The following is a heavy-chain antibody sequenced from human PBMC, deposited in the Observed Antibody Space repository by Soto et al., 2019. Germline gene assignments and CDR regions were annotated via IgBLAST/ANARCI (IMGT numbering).Heavy chain of an antibody. CDR2: IYYSGST. Sequence: PSETLSLTCTVSGGSISSYYWSWIRQPPGKGLEWIGYIYYSGSTNYNPSLKSRVTISVDTSKNQFSLKLSSVTAADTAVYYCARHPYSSSSGAVETAFDPWGQGTLVTVSS. V-gene: IGHV4-59*08. CDR3: ARHPYSSSSGAVETAFDP. J-gene: IGHJ5*02. D-gene: IGHD6-13*01. CDR1: GGSISSYY.